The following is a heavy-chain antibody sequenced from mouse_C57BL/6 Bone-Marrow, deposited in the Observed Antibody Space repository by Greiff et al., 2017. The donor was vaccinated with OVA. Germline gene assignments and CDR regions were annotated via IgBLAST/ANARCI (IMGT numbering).Heavy chain of an antibody. CDR1: GFTFSSYG. D-gene: IGHD1-1*01. CDR2: ISSGGSYP. V-gene: IGHV5-6*01. CDR3: ARHDHPCSSSTWFAY. Sequence: EVHLVESGGDLVKPGGSLKLSCAASGFTFSSYGMSWVRQTPDKRLEWVATISSGGSYPYYPDSVKGRFTISRDNAKNTLYLQMSSLKSEDTAMYYCARHDHPCSSSTWFAYWGQGTLVTVSA. J-gene: IGHJ3*01.